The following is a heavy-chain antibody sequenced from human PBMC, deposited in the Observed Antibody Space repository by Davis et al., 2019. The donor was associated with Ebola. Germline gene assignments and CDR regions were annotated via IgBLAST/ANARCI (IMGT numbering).Heavy chain of an antibody. V-gene: IGHV3-48*02. J-gene: IGHJ4*02. CDR3: AREGGDTAMVTSLFDY. CDR1: GFTFSSYS. D-gene: IGHD5-18*01. CDR2: ISSSSSTI. Sequence: PGGSLRLSCAASGFTFSSYSMNWVRQAPGKGLEWVSYISSSSSTIYYADSVKGRFTISRDNAKNSLYLQMNSLRDEDTAVYYCAREGGDTAMVTSLFDYWGQGTLVTVSS.